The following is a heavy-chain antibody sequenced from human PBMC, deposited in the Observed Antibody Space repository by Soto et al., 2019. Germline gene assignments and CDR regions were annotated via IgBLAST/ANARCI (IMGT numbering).Heavy chain of an antibody. Sequence: QITLKESGPTLVKPTQTLTLTCTFSGFSLSTSGVGVAWIRQPPGKALEWLALIYWDDDKRYSPSLKSRLTITKDTSKNQVVLTMTNMDPVDTATYYCARDRSGWTGFDYWGQGTLVTISS. D-gene: IGHD6-19*01. V-gene: IGHV2-5*02. CDR3: ARDRSGWTGFDY. CDR1: GFSLSTSGVG. J-gene: IGHJ4*02. CDR2: IYWDDDK.